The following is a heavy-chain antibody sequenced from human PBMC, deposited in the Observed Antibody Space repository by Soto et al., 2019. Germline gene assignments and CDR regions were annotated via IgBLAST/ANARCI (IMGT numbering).Heavy chain of an antibody. Sequence: GGSLRLSCAASGFTFSSYWMSCVRQAPGKGLEWVANIKQDGSEKYYVDSVKGRFTISRDNAKNSLYLQMNSLRAEDTAVYYCARGGLWFGDRNYYYGMDVWGQGTTVTAP. D-gene: IGHD3-10*01. V-gene: IGHV3-7*05. J-gene: IGHJ6*02. CDR1: GFTFSSYW. CDR2: IKQDGSEK. CDR3: ARGGLWFGDRNYYYGMDV.